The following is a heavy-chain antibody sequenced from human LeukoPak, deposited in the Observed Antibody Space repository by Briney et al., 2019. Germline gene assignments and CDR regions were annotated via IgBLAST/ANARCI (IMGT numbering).Heavy chain of an antibody. Sequence: SSETLSLTCTVSGGSISSYYWSWIRQPPGKGLEWIGYIYYSGSTNYNPSLKSRVTISVDTSKNQFSLKLSSVTAADTAVYYCARNAYDFWSGYYGPAFDYWGQGTLVTVSS. CDR2: IYYSGST. CDR1: GGSISSYY. CDR3: ARNAYDFWSGYYGPAFDY. D-gene: IGHD3-3*01. J-gene: IGHJ4*02. V-gene: IGHV4-59*01.